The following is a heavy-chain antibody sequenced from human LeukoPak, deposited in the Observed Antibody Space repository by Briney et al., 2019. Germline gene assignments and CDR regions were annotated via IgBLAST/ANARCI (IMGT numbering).Heavy chain of an antibody. CDR2: ISAYNGDT. CDR3: ARHGSDWSFDY. D-gene: IGHD6-19*01. V-gene: IGHV1-18*01. J-gene: IGHJ4*02. CDR1: GYTFTSYG. Sequence: GASVKVSCKASGYTFTSYGFSWVRQAPGRGLEWMGWISAYNGDTNYAQKLQGRVTMTTDTSTSTAYMELRSLRSDDTAVYYCARHGSDWSFDYWGQGTLITVSS.